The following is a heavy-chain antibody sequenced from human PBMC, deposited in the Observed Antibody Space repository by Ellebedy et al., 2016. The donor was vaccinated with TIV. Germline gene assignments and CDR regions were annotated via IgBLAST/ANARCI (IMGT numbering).Heavy chain of an antibody. J-gene: IGHJ3*01. CDR1: GLTFSSHA. Sequence: GESLKISCAASGLTFSSHAMSWVRQAPGQGLEWVSSITARGGNTYYADSVKGRFTISRDNSKDTLYLQMNSLRAEDTAIYYCARDPVGVGPAFDVWGQGTMVTVSS. CDR3: ARDPVGVGPAFDV. CDR2: ITARGGNT. D-gene: IGHD4-23*01. V-gene: IGHV3-23*01.